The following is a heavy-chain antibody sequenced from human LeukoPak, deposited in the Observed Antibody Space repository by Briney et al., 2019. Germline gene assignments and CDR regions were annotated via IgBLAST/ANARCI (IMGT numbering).Heavy chain of an antibody. J-gene: IGHJ4*02. CDR2: IYYSGST. D-gene: IGHD3-22*01. V-gene: IGHV4-59*01. CDR3: ARATYYYDSSGWNMRPHFDY. Sequence: SETLSLTCTVSGGSISSYYWSWIRQPPGKGLEWLGYIYYSGSTNYNPSLKSRVTISVETSKNQFSLRLSSVTAADTAVYYCARATYYYDSSGWNMRPHFDYWGQGTLVTVSS. CDR1: GGSISSYY.